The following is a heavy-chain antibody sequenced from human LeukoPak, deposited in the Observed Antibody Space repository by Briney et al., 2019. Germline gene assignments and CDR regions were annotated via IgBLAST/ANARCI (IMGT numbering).Heavy chain of an antibody. Sequence: SETLSLTCTVSGGSISSYYWSWIRQPPGKGLEWIGYIFYSGSTNYNPSLKSRVAISVDTSKNQFSLKLSSVTAADTAVYYCARVFSYPLRAPFDPWGQGTLVTVSS. V-gene: IGHV4-59*01. J-gene: IGHJ5*02. CDR3: ARVFSYPLRAPFDP. CDR2: IFYSGST. D-gene: IGHD2/OR15-2a*01. CDR1: GGSISSYY.